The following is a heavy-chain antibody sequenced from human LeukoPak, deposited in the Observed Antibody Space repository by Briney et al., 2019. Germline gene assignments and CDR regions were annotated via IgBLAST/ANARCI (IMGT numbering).Heavy chain of an antibody. J-gene: IGHJ4*02. CDR2: ISSSGGST. Sequence: GGSLRLSCAASGFTVSSNYMSWVRQAPGRGLEWVSAISSSGGSTYYADSVKGRFTISRDNSKNTLYLQMNSLRAEDTAVYYCAKGALSGPHLDYWGQGTLVTVSS. V-gene: IGHV3-23*01. CDR1: GFTVSSNY. CDR3: AKGALSGPHLDY. D-gene: IGHD3-10*01.